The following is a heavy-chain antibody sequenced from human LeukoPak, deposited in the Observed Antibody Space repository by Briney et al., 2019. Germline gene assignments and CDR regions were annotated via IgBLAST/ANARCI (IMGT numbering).Heavy chain of an antibody. Sequence: ASVKVSYKASGYTFTTYYMHWMRQAPGQGLEWIGIINPGDGTTRYRQKFQGRVTMTRDTSTRTVYMELSSLKSDDTAVYYCARVVRVGLTSFDSWGQGTLVTVSS. V-gene: IGHV1-46*01. CDR2: INPGDGTT. J-gene: IGHJ4*02. CDR1: GYTFTTYY. CDR3: ARVVRVGLTSFDS. D-gene: IGHD4/OR15-4a*01.